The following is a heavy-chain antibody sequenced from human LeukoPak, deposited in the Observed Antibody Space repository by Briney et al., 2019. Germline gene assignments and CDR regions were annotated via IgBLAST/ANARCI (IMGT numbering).Heavy chain of an antibody. Sequence: PGGSLRLSCAAAGFTFSTYWTSWVRQAPGKGLQWVANIKHDGSEKNYVDSVKGRFTISKDNAKNSLSLQMSSLRVEDTAIYYCARDNRRCTSTNCDSLFHYWGQGTLVTVSS. CDR1: GFTFSTYW. CDR2: IKHDGSEK. D-gene: IGHD2-2*01. J-gene: IGHJ4*02. V-gene: IGHV3-7*01. CDR3: ARDNRRCTSTNCDSLFHY.